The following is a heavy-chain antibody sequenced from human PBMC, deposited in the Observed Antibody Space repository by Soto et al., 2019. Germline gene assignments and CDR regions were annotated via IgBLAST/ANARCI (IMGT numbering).Heavy chain of an antibody. D-gene: IGHD3-16*01. CDR3: AKDRRAGGNSALYFDF. CDR2: ISATGGGT. V-gene: IGHV3-23*01. J-gene: IGHJ5*01. CDR1: GFTFSSYA. Sequence: GGSLRLSCAASGFTFSSYAMSWVRHAPGEGLEWVSLISATGGGTYYADSVKGRFTISRDNSHNTLYLPVHSLTAEDTAVYYCAKDRRAGGNSALYFDFWGQGAQVTVSS.